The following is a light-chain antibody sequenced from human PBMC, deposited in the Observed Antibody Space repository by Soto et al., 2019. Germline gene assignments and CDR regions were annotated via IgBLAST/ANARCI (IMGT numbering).Light chain of an antibody. CDR3: QQRYSSPRT. CDR2: GAS. J-gene: IGKJ2*01. Sequence: DIQMTQSPTSLSASVGDRVTITCRASQTITRYLNWYQQQPGKAPKLLIHGASNLQSGVPARFSGSGSGTDFTLTISSLQPEDFATYYCQQRYSSPRTFGQGTKLEIK. CDR1: QTITRY. V-gene: IGKV1-39*01.